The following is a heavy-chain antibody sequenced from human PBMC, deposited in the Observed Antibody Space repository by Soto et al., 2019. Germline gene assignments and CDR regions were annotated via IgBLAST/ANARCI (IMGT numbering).Heavy chain of an antibody. V-gene: IGHV4-34*01. CDR2: IQNTGGT. Sequence: QVQVQQWGAGLLKPSETLSLTCAVYGGSFSENHWSWIRQPPGRGLEWIGEIQNTGGTNYSPSLKSRVTISVDRSKNQLSLSVTSVSAADTAVYYCARRRNLDVWGQGNTVIVSS. CDR3: ARRRNLDV. CDR1: GGSFSENH. J-gene: IGHJ6*02. D-gene: IGHD1-1*01.